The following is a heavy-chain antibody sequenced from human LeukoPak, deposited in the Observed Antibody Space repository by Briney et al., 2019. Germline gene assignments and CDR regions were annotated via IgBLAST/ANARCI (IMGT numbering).Heavy chain of an antibody. CDR2: ISAYNGNT. CDR1: GYTFTSYG. Sequence: ASVKVSCKASGYTFTSYGISWVRQAPGQGLEWMGWISAYNGNTSYAQKFQGRVTMTRDTSTSTVYMELSSLRSEDTAVYYCARDPIVVVTSRFDYWGQGTLVTVSS. CDR3: ARDPIVVVTSRFDY. D-gene: IGHD2-21*02. J-gene: IGHJ4*02. V-gene: IGHV1-18*01.